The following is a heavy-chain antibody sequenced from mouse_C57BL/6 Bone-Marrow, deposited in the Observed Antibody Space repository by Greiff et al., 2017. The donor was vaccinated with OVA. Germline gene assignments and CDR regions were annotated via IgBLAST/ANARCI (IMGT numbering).Heavy chain of an antibody. CDR2: IRSKSNNYAT. CDR1: GFSFNTYA. CDR3: VRNDWFAY. J-gene: IGHJ3*01. V-gene: IGHV10-1*01. Sequence: DVKLVESGGGLVQPKGSLKLSCAASGFSFNTYAMNWVRQAPGKGLEWVARIRSKSNNYATYYADSVKDRFTISRDDSESMLYLQMNNLKTEDTAMYYCVRNDWFAYWGQGTLVTVSA.